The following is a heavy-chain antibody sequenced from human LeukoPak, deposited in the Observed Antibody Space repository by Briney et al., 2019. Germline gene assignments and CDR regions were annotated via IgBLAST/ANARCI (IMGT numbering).Heavy chain of an antibody. D-gene: IGHD6-13*01. Sequence: ASVKVSCKASGGTFSSYAISWVRQAPGQGLEWMGRIIPIFGIANYAQKFQGRVTITADKSTSTAYMELSSLRSEDTAVCYCARARIAAAVTYNWFDPWGQGTLVTVSS. CDR1: GGTFSSYA. J-gene: IGHJ5*02. CDR2: IIPIFGIA. V-gene: IGHV1-69*04. CDR3: ARARIAAAVTYNWFDP.